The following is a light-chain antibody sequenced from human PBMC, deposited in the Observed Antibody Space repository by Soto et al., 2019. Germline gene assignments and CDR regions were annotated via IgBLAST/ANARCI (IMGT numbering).Light chain of an antibody. CDR1: QSLLYTNGHYY. CDR3: MQALQTRT. V-gene: IGKV2-28*01. Sequence: DIVMTQSPLSLPVTPGEPSSISCRSSQSLLYTNGHYYLDWXXQKPGXXPXXLIYLGSNRAPGVPDRFSGSGSGTDFTLKISRVEAEDVGFYYCMQALQTRTFGQGTKVDNK. J-gene: IGKJ1*01. CDR2: LGS.